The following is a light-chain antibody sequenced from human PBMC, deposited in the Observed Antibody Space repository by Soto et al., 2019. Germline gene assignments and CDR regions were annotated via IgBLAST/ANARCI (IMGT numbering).Light chain of an antibody. CDR3: QQYNNWPIT. Sequence: EIVMTQSPATLSVSPGERATLSCRASQNIISNLARYQQKPGQAPRLLIYGASTRATGLPARFSGSGSGTEFTLTISSLQSEDFAVYYCQQYNNWPITFGQGTRLEIK. CDR1: QNIISN. J-gene: IGKJ5*01. V-gene: IGKV3-15*01. CDR2: GAS.